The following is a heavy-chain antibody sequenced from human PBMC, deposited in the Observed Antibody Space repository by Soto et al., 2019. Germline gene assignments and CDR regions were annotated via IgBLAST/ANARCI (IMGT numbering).Heavy chain of an antibody. CDR3: ARNSDYGDSAVEGYYLDF. CDR2: LNPSVGRT. J-gene: IGHJ4*02. V-gene: IGHV1-46*01. D-gene: IGHD4-17*01. CDR1: GYTFGSYY. Sequence: ASVKVSCKASGYTFGSYYIHWVRQAPGQGLEWIGILNPSVGRTTYAQKFQGRVTMTRDTSTTTVYMDLSSLRSDDTAVYYCARNSDYGDSAVEGYYLDFWGQGTLVTVSS.